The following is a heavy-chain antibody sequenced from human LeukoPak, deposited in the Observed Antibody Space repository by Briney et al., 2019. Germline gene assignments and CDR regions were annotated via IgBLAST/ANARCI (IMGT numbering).Heavy chain of an antibody. CDR2: IYPGDSDT. J-gene: IGHJ4*02. CDR1: GYTFASYL. D-gene: IGHD6-13*01. V-gene: IGHV5-51*01. Sequence: GESLKISCKGSGYTFASYLIGWVRQMPGKGLEWVGIIYPGDSDTRYSPSFQGQVTISADKSISTAYLQWSSLKASDTAMYYCVRISSTWYGDYWGQGTLVTVSS. CDR3: VRISSTWYGDY.